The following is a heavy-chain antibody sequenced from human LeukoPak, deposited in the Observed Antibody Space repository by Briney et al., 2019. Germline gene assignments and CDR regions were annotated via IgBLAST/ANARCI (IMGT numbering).Heavy chain of an antibody. CDR3: ARSLFRFLEWSYRSYYYYYMDV. CDR1: GYTFTSYG. V-gene: IGHV1-69*06. D-gene: IGHD3-3*01. CDR2: IIPIFGTA. J-gene: IGHJ6*03. Sequence: GASVKVSCKASGYTFTSYGISWVRQAPGQGLEWMGGIIPIFGTANYAQKFQGRVTITADKSTSTAYMELSSLRSEDTAVYYCARSLFRFLEWSYRSYYYYYMDVWGKGTTVTVSS.